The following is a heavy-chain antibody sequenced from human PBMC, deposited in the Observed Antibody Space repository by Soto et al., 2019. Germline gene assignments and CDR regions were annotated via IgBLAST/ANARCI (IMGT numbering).Heavy chain of an antibody. CDR1: GGSISSYY. V-gene: IGHV4-59*08. J-gene: IGHJ6*03. Sequence: SETLSLTCTVSGGSISSYYWSWIRQPPGKGLEWIGYINHSGSTNYNPSLKSRVTISVDTSKNQFSLKLSSVTAADTAVYYCARQRYYYYYMDVWGKGTTVTVSS. CDR3: ARQRYYYYYMDV. CDR2: INHSGST.